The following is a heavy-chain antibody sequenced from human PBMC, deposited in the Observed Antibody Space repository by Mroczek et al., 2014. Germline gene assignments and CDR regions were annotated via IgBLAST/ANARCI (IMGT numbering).Heavy chain of an antibody. D-gene: IGHD3-9*01. V-gene: IGHV4-61*02. CDR1: GGSISSGSYY. CDR2: IYTSGST. J-gene: IGHJ3*02. CDR3: ARDYVSRTINDAFDI. Sequence: QVQLQESGPGLVKPSQTLSLTCTVSGGSISSGSYYWSWIRQPAGKGLEWIGRIYTSGSTNYNPSLKSRVTMSVDTSKNQFSLKLSSVTAADTAVYYCARDYVSRTINDAFDIWGQGTMVTVSS.